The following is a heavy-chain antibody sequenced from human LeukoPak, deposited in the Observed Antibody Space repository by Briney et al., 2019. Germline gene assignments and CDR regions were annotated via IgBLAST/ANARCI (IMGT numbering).Heavy chain of an antibody. J-gene: IGHJ4*02. CDR1: GFTFNSNW. V-gene: IGHV3-7*01. CDR2: IKQDGSEK. CDR3: ARDKYYDRYFDS. Sequence: GGSLRVSCAASGFTFNSNWMSWVRQAPGKGLEWVANIKQDGSEKYYVDSVKGRFTISRDNAKNSLSLQMNSLRAEDTAVYYCARDKYYDRYFDSWGQGTLVTVSS. D-gene: IGHD3-22*01.